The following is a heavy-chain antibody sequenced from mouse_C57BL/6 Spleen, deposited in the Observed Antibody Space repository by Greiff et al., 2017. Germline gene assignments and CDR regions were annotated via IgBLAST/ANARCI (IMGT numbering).Heavy chain of an antibody. CDR2: IHPNSGST. Sequence: QVQLQQPGAELVKPGASVKLSCKASGYTFTSYWMHWVKQRPGQGLEWIGMIHPNSGSTNYNEKFKSKATLTVDKSSSTAYMQLSSLTSEDSAVYYCARENYYGSSYGFAYCGQGTLVTVSA. CDR1: GYTFTSYW. D-gene: IGHD1-1*01. V-gene: IGHV1-64*01. CDR3: ARENYYGSSYGFAY. J-gene: IGHJ3*01.